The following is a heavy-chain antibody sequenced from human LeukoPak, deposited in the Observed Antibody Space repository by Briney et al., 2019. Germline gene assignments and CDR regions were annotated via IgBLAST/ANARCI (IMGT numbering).Heavy chain of an antibody. Sequence: GGSLRLSCAASGYTFSDYALGWVRQAPGRGLEWVATLSGSGAGTYYSDSVQGRFTISRDNSKRTLFLQMNSLRAEDTAFYYCAKAELGVDTFFDYWGQGTLVTVSS. CDR3: AKAELGVDTFFDY. J-gene: IGHJ4*02. D-gene: IGHD3-3*01. CDR2: LSGSGAGT. V-gene: IGHV3-23*01. CDR1: GYTFSDYA.